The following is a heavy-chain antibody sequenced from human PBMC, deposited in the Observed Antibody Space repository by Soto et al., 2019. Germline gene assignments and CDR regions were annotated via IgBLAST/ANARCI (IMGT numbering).Heavy chain of an antibody. V-gene: IGHV3-74*01. CDR3: ASPYMYSSGLYFYGMDV. Sequence: EVQLVESGGGLVQPGGSLRLSCAASGFTFSSYWMHWVRQAPGKGLVWVSRINSDGSSTSYADSVKGRFTISRDNAKNTVYLKMNSLRAEDTAVYYCASPYMYSSGLYFYGMDVWGQGTTVTVSS. CDR1: GFTFSSYW. J-gene: IGHJ6*02. CDR2: INSDGSST. D-gene: IGHD6-19*01.